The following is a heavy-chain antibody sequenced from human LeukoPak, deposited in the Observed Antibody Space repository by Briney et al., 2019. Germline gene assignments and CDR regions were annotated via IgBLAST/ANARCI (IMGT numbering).Heavy chain of an antibody. CDR3: ARGGVIGFLEGRGYYYMDV. Sequence: SETLSLTCAVYGGSFSGYYWSWIRQPPGKGLEWIGEINHSGSTNYNPSLKSRVTISVDTSKNQFSLKLSSVTAADTAVYYCARGGVIGFLEGRGYYYMDVWGKGTTVTVSS. D-gene: IGHD3-3*01. CDR2: INHSGST. CDR1: GGSFSGYY. J-gene: IGHJ6*03. V-gene: IGHV4-34*01.